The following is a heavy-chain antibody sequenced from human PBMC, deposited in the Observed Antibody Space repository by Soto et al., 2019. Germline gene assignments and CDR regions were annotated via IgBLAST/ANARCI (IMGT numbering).Heavy chain of an antibody. CDR2: IIPISEKT. CDR1: GGTFSSYA. CDR3: ARSQGSSTSLEIYYYYYYGMDV. V-gene: IGHV1-69*01. J-gene: IGHJ6*04. D-gene: IGHD2-2*01. Sequence: QVQLVQSGAEVKKPGSSVKVSCKASGGTFSSYAISWVRQAPVQGLEWMGGIIPISEKTNYAQKFQGRVTITADESKSTAYIELSRLRSEDTAVYYCARSQGSSTSLEIYYYYYYGMDVWGKGTTVTVSS.